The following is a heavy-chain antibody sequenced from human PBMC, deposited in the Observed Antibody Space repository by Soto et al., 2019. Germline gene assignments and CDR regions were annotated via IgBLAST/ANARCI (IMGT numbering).Heavy chain of an antibody. D-gene: IGHD3-22*01. CDR1: GYTFTSYG. J-gene: IGHJ4*02. Sequence: QVQLVQSGAEVKKPGASVKVSCKASGYTFTSYGISWVRQAPGQGLEWMGWISAYNGNTNYAQKLQGRVTMTTDTSTRTTYMELRSLRSYDTAVYYCARLFYYYDSSGYYYSPDYWGQGTLVTVSS. V-gene: IGHV1-18*04. CDR3: ARLFYYYDSSGYYYSPDY. CDR2: ISAYNGNT.